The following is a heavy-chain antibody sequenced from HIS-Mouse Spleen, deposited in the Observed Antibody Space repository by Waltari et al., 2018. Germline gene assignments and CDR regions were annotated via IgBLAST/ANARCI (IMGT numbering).Heavy chain of an antibody. Sequence: QVQLVQSGAEVKKPGSSVTVSCKASGGTFSSYAIRWVRQAPGQGLEWMARIIPILGIAKSAQKFQGRVTITADKSTSTAYMELSSLRSEDTAVYYCARIPQGKRPTDAFDIWGQGTMVTVSS. CDR3: ARIPQGKRPTDAFDI. J-gene: IGHJ3*02. CDR2: IIPILGIA. CDR1: GGTFSSYA. V-gene: IGHV1-69*04.